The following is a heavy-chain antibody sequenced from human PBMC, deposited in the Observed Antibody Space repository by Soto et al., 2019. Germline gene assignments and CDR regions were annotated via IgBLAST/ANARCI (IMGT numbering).Heavy chain of an antibody. CDR2: IYYSGST. D-gene: IGHD3-10*01. Sequence: SETLSLTCTVSGGSISSYYWSWTRQPPGKGLGWIGYIYYSGSTNYNPSLKSRVSISVDTSKNQFSLKLSSVTAADTAVYYCARVWGGAFDFWGQGTMVTVSS. J-gene: IGHJ3*01. V-gene: IGHV4-59*01. CDR3: ARVWGGAFDF. CDR1: GGSISSYY.